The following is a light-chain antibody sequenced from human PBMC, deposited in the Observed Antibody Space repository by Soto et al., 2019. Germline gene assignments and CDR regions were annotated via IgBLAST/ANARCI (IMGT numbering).Light chain of an antibody. CDR2: EVS. J-gene: IGLJ1*01. Sequence: QSALTQPASVSGSPGQSITISCTGTSSDVGGYNYVSWYQQHPGKAPKLMIYEVSKRPSGVSNRFSGSKSGNTASLTISGLQAEDEADYYCCSYAGSSIPFGTGTKVTVL. V-gene: IGLV2-23*02. CDR3: CSYAGSSIP. CDR1: SSDVGGYNY.